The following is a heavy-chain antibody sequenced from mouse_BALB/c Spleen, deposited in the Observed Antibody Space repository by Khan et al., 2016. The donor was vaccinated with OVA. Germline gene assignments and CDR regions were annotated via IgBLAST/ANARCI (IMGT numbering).Heavy chain of an antibody. Sequence: VQLKQPGTVLARPGTSVRMSCKASGYIFTDYLMHWVKQRPGQGLEWIGSIYPGNNDTNYNQKFKDKAKLTSVPSASTAYMDFSSLTNEDSTVFDCTRAGYWAFAFWGQGTLVTVSA. V-gene: IGHV1-5*01. CDR1: GYIFTDYL. D-gene: IGHD4-1*01. J-gene: IGHJ3*01. CDR3: TRAGYWAFAF. CDR2: IYPGNNDT.